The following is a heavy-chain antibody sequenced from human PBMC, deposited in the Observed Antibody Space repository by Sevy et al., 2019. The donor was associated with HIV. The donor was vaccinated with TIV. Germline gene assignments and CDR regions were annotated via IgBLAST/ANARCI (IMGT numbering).Heavy chain of an antibody. J-gene: IGHJ6*02. CDR3: ARGVRFLEWLPLLGMDV. Sequence: GGSLRLSCAASGFTFSSYWMSWVRQAPGKGLEWVANIKQDGSEKYYVDSVKGRFTISRDNAKNSLYLQMNSLRAEDTAVYYCARGVRFLEWLPLLGMDVWGQGTTVTVSS. CDR2: IKQDGSEK. V-gene: IGHV3-7*03. D-gene: IGHD3-3*01. CDR1: GFTFSSYW.